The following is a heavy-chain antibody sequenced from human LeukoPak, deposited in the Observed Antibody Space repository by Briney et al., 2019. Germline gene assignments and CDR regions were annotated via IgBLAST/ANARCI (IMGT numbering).Heavy chain of an antibody. J-gene: IGHJ4*02. Sequence: ASVKVSCKASGYTFTSYAMNWVRQAPGQGLEWMGWINTNTGNPTYAQGFTGRFVSSLDTSVSTAYLQISSLKAEDTAVYYCARAGYCSSTSCHYYFDYWGQGTLVTVSS. CDR1: GYTFTSYA. D-gene: IGHD2-2*01. CDR3: ARAGYCSSTSCHYYFDY. V-gene: IGHV7-4-1*02. CDR2: INTNTGNP.